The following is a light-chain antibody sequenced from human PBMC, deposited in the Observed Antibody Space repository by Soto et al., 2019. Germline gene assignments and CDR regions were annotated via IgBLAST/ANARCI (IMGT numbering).Light chain of an antibody. CDR1: SSNIETND. CDR3: QSYDSRLSAWV. V-gene: IGLV1-47*02. CDR2: SND. J-gene: IGLJ3*02. Sequence: QAVVTQPPSASGTPGQRVTISCSGSSSNIETNDIYWHQQLPGSAPKLLIYSNDQRPSGVPDRFSASKSGTSASLAISGLRSEDEADYYCQSYDSRLSAWVFGGGTKLTVL.